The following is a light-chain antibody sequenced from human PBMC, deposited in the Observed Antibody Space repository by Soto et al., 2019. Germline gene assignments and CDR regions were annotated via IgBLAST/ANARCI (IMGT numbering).Light chain of an antibody. CDR1: NSDVGTYNY. J-gene: IGLJ7*01. CDR3: CSYAGSSSFRVL. CDR2: DVT. V-gene: IGLV2-11*01. Sequence: QSALTQPRSVSGSPGQSVTISCTGINSDVGTYNYVSWYQQHPGKAPKLIIYDVTKRPSGVPDRFSGSKSGNTASLIISGLQAADEAEYYCCCCSYAGSSSFRVLFGGGTQLTVL.